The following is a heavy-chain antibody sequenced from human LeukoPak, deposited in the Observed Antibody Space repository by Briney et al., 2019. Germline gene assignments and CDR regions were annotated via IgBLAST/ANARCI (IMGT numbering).Heavy chain of an antibody. CDR2: IYYSGNT. Sequence: SETLSLTCTVSGGSVSSDSYYWSWIRQPPGKELEYIGYIYYSGNTNYNPSLKSRVTISIDTSKNQFSLKLSSVTAADTAAYYCARVYFYEGRRIDIWGQGTMVTVSS. D-gene: IGHD3-22*01. CDR3: ARVYFYEGRRIDI. CDR1: GGSVSSDSYY. J-gene: IGHJ3*02. V-gene: IGHV4-61*01.